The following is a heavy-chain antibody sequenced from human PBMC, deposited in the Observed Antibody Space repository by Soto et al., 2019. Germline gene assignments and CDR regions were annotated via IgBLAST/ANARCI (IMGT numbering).Heavy chain of an antibody. V-gene: IGHV3-9*01. D-gene: IGHD6-6*01. CDR3: GKDVFEGSSSGVLFDY. CDR2: ISWNSGSI. J-gene: IGHJ4*02. Sequence: EVQLVESGGGLVQPGTSLRLSCAASGFTFGDYAMHWVRQAPGKGLEWVSGISWNSGSIGYADSVKGRFTISRDNAKNSLYLQMNSLRAEDTALYYCGKDVFEGSSSGVLFDYWGQGTLVTVSS. CDR1: GFTFGDYA.